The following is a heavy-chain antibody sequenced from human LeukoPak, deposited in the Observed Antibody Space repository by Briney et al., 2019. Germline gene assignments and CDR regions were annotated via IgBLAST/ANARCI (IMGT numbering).Heavy chain of an antibody. Sequence: SQTLSLTCTVPGGSISYGGYYWSWIRQHPGKGLEWIGYVSYSGSTYYNSSLESRLIISVDTSKNQFSLKLSSVTAADTAVYYCARAPRGYSGYDFSYWFDPWGQGTLVTVSS. V-gene: IGHV4-31*03. CDR3: ARAPRGYSGYDFSYWFDP. D-gene: IGHD5-12*01. J-gene: IGHJ5*02. CDR2: VSYSGST. CDR1: GGSISYGGYY.